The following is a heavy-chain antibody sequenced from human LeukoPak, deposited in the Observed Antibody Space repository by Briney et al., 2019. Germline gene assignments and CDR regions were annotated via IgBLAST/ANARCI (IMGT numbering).Heavy chain of an antibody. CDR2: IYYSGST. CDR3: ARDQLFWSYGELYYFDY. Sequence: SETLSLTCTVSGGSISSSSYYWGWIRQPPGKGLEWIGSIYYSGSTYYNPSLKSRVNISVDTSKNQFSLKLSSVTAADTAVYYCARDQLFWSYGELYYFDYWGQGTLVTVSS. D-gene: IGHD3-10*01. J-gene: IGHJ4*02. V-gene: IGHV4-39*07. CDR1: GGSISSSSYY.